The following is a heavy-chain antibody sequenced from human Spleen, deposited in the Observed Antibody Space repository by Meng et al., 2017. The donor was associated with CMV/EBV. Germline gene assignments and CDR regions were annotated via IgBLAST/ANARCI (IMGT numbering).Heavy chain of an antibody. Sequence: SGGSFSDFSWHWIRQPPGKGLEWIGEINQSGSTNYNPSLKSRVTISVDTSKKQFSLRLSSVTAADTAVYYCARSPIDFWSGLCWFDSWGQGTLVTVSS. V-gene: IGHV4-34*01. CDR1: GGSFSDFS. J-gene: IGHJ5*01. CDR2: INQSGST. D-gene: IGHD3-3*01. CDR3: ARSPIDFWSGLCWFDS.